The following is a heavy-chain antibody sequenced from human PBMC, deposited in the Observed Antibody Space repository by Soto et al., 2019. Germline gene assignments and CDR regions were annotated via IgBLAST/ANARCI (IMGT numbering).Heavy chain of an antibody. Sequence: PSETLSLTCTVSGDSISGSYYWGWIRQPPGKGLEWIGIIYYGGSTYSNPSLKSRVSISVDTSKNQFSLKLSSVTAADTAVYYCARDGGWNYDYWGQGTLLTVSS. D-gene: IGHD1-7*01. CDR2: IYYGGST. CDR1: GDSISGSYY. J-gene: IGHJ4*02. CDR3: ARDGGWNYDY. V-gene: IGHV4-39*07.